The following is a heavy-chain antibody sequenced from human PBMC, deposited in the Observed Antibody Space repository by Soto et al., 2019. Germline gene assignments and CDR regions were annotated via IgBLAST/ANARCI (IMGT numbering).Heavy chain of an antibody. CDR1: GGSFSGYY. D-gene: IGHD3-10*01. V-gene: IGHV4-34*01. J-gene: IGHJ6*03. CDR3: ARLYGLGLWFGELLGYYYMDV. CDR2: INHSGST. Sequence: SETLSLTCAVYGGSFSGYYWGWIRQPPGKGPEWIGEINHSGSTNYNPSLKSRVTISVDTSKNQFSLKLSSVTAADTAVYYCARLYGLGLWFGELLGYYYMDVWGKGTTVTVSS.